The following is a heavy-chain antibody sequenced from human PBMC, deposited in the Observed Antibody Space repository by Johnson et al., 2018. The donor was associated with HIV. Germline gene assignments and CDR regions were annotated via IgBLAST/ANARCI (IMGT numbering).Heavy chain of an antibody. Sequence: QVQLVESGGGVVQPGGSLRLSCAASGFTFSSYGMHWVRQAPGKGLEWVSVIYSGGSTYYADSVTGRFTISRDNSKNTLYLQMNSLRAEDTAVYYCARVHPAVAGKDAFDIWGQGTMVTVSA. V-gene: IGHV3-NL1*01. J-gene: IGHJ3*02. CDR2: IYSGGST. CDR3: ARVHPAVAGKDAFDI. D-gene: IGHD6-19*01. CDR1: GFTFSSYG.